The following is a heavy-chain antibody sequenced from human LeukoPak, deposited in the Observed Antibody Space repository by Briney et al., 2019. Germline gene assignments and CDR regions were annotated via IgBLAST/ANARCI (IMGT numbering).Heavy chain of an antibody. CDR3: ARGSGTALDY. CDR2: INHSGST. D-gene: IGHD3-10*01. Sequence: SETLSLTCAVYGGSFSGYYWSWIRQPPGKGLEWIGEINHSGSTNYNPSLKSRVTISVDTSKSQFSLKLSSVTAADTAVYYCARGSGTALDYWGQGTLLTVSS. CDR1: GGSFSGYY. V-gene: IGHV4-34*01. J-gene: IGHJ4*02.